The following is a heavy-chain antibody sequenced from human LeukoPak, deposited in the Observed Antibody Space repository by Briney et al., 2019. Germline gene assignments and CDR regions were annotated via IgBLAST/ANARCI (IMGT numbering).Heavy chain of an antibody. Sequence: SETLSLTCTVSGGSIPSGGYYWSWIRRHPGKGLEWIGYIYYSGISKYNPSLNSRVTISVDTSKNQFSLNLRSVTAADTAVYYCARAHVDDVEMVYAVRAFDIWGQGTLVTVSS. V-gene: IGHV4-31*03. J-gene: IGHJ3*02. CDR2: IYYSGIS. CDR1: GGSIPSGGYY. D-gene: IGHD2-8*01. CDR3: ARAHVDDVEMVYAVRAFDI.